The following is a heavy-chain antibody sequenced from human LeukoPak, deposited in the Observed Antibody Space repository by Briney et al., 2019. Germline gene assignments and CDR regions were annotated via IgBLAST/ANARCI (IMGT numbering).Heavy chain of an antibody. V-gene: IGHV4-30-4*01. D-gene: IGHD6-13*01. J-gene: IGHJ5*02. CDR2: IFHRGGT. Sequence: PSETLSLTCTVSNDSISSGDYYWNWIRQPPGKGLEWIGYIFHRGGTSYNPSLKSRILFSVDTSQNQFSLKLNSVTAADTAVYYCARKGYSISWYSPWGQGTLVTVSS. CDR3: ARKGYSISWYSP. CDR1: NDSISSGDYY.